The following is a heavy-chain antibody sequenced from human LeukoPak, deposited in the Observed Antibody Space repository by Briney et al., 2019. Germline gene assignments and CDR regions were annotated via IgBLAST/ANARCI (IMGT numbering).Heavy chain of an antibody. CDR1: GFTVSSNY. CDR2: IYYSGST. D-gene: IGHD2-2*01. V-gene: IGHV4-59*05. J-gene: IGHJ6*03. Sequence: GSLRLSCAASGFTVSSNYMSWIRQPPGKGLEWIGSIYYSGSTYYNPSLKSRVTISVDTSKTQFSLKLTSVTAADTAVYYCATPAYCTSTSCSGQYYYYYYMDVWGKGTTVTVSS. CDR3: ATPAYCTSTSCSGQYYYYYYMDV.